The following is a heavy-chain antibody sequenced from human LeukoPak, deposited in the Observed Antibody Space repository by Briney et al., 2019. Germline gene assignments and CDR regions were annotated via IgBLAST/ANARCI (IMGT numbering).Heavy chain of an antibody. CDR3: ARDPFPDI. D-gene: IGHD3-16*01. CDR1: GYTFTGYY. J-gene: IGHJ3*02. V-gene: IGHV1-2*02. Sequence: ASVKVSCKASGYTFTGYYMHWVRQAPGQGLEWMGWINPNSGGTNYAQKFQGRVTITADKSTSTAYMELSSLRSEDTAVYYCARDPFPDIWGQGTMVTVSS. CDR2: INPNSGGT.